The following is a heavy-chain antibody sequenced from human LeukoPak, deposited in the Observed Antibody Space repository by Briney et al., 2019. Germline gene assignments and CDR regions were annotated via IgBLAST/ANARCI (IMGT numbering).Heavy chain of an antibody. V-gene: IGHV3-21*01. CDR1: GFTFSSYS. J-gene: IGHJ4*02. Sequence: PGGSLRLSCAASGFTFSSYSINWVRQAPGKGLEWVSSISSTGSYIYYANSVKGRFTISRDNAKNSLYLQMNSLRAEDTAVYYCARMPGDYFDYWGQGTLVTVSS. D-gene: IGHD1-1*01. CDR3: ARMPGDYFDY. CDR2: ISSTGSYI.